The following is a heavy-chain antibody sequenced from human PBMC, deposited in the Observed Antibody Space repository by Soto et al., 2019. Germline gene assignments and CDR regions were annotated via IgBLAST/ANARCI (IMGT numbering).Heavy chain of an antibody. J-gene: IGHJ4*02. Sequence: QVQLVQSGAEVKKPGASVKVSCKASGYTFTSYGISWVRQAPGQGLEWMGWISAYNGNTNYAQKLPVRVTMTTDTSTSTAYMELRRLRSDDTAVYSCARYIVATIRARYFDYWGQGTLVTVSS. CDR2: ISAYNGNT. D-gene: IGHD5-12*01. CDR3: ARYIVATIRARYFDY. CDR1: GYTFTSYG. V-gene: IGHV1-18*01.